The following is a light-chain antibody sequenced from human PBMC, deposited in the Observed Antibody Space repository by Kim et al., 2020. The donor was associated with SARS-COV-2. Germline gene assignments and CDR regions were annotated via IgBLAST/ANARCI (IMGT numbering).Light chain of an antibody. V-gene: IGLV3-21*04. J-gene: IGLJ1*01. CDR2: YDS. CDR1: NIGSKS. CDR3: QVWDSSSV. Sequence: SVAPGKTGRITCGGNNIGSKSVHWYQQKPGQAPVLVIYYDSDRPSGIPERFSGSNSGNTATLTISRVEAGDEADYYCQVWDSSSVFGTGTKVTVL.